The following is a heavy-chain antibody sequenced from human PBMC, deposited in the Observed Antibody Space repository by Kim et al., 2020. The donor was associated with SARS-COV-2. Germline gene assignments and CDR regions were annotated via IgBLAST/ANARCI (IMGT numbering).Heavy chain of an antibody. D-gene: IGHD2-15*01. J-gene: IGHJ6*02. CDR3: ARELGDVVVVAATYYYYYGMDV. Sequence: GGSLRLSCAASGFTFSSYWMSWVRQAPGKGLEWVANIKQDGSEKYYVDSVKGRFTISRDNAKNSLYLQMNSLRAEDTAVYYCARELGDVVVVAATYYYYYGMDVWGQGTTVTVSS. CDR2: IKQDGSEK. V-gene: IGHV3-7*01. CDR1: GFTFSSYW.